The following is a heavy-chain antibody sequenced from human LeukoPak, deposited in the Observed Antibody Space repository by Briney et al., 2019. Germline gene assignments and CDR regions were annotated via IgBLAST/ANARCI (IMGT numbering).Heavy chain of an antibody. D-gene: IGHD3-22*01. CDR3: ARTPFTYYYDSSGYPLYYYYGMDV. CDR1: GFTFSSYA. Sequence: GGSLRLSCAASGFTFSSYAMHWVRQAPGKGLEWVAGISYDGSNKYYADSVKGRFTISRDNSKNTLYLQMNSLRAEDTAVYYCARTPFTYYYDSSGYPLYYYYGMDVWGQGTTVTVSS. CDR2: ISYDGSNK. V-gene: IGHV3-30-3*01. J-gene: IGHJ6*02.